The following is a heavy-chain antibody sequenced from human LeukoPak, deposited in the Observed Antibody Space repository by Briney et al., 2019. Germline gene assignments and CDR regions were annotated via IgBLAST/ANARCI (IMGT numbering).Heavy chain of an antibody. J-gene: IGHJ4*02. V-gene: IGHV1-3*01. Sequence: ASVNVSCTASGYTFTSYAIHWVRQAPGQRLEWMGWINAGNGNTKYSQKFQGRVTITSDTSASTAYMELSSLRSEDTAVYYCARVGYSYGGVGYWGQGTLVTVSS. CDR3: ARVGYSYGGVGY. CDR2: INAGNGNT. D-gene: IGHD5-18*01. CDR1: GYTFTSYA.